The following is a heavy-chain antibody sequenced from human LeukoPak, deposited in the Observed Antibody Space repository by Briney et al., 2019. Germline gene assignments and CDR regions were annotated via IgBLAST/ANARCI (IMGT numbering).Heavy chain of an antibody. V-gene: IGHV1-2*02. CDR2: INPNSGGT. D-gene: IGHD3-9*01. Sequence: ASVKVSCKASGYTFTGYYMHWERQAPGQGLEWMGWINPNSGGTNYAQKFQGRVTMTRDTSISTAYMELSRLRSDDTAVYYCAGPQYYDILTGYYTGYGMDVWGQGTTVTVSS. CDR1: GYTFTGYY. J-gene: IGHJ6*02. CDR3: AGPQYYDILTGYYTGYGMDV.